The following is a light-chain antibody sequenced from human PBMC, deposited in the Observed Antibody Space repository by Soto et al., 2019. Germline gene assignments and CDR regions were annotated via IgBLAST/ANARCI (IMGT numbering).Light chain of an antibody. CDR3: QQRSSWPRT. V-gene: IGKV3-11*01. J-gene: IGKJ1*01. CDR2: ETS. CDR1: QSVGSY. Sequence: EIVLTQSPATLSLSPGERATLSCRASQSVGSYLTWYQPKPGQAPRLLIYETSKRATGIPARFSGSGSGTDFTLTISSLEPEDFAVYYCQQRSSWPRTFGQGTKVEIK.